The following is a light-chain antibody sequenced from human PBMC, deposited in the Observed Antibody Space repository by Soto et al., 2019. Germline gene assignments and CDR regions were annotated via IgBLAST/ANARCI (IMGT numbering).Light chain of an antibody. CDR1: QSVSSN. Sequence: EVVMTQSPATLSVSPGERATLSCRASQSVSSNLAWYQQKPGQAPRLLIYSASNRATGIPARFSGSGSGTEFTLTISSLKSEDFAVYYCQQYNNWPQTFGQGTKVDIK. CDR3: QQYNNWPQT. CDR2: SAS. J-gene: IGKJ1*01. V-gene: IGKV3-15*01.